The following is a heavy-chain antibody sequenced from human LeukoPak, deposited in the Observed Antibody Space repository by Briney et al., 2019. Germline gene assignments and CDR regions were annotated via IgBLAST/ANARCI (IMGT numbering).Heavy chain of an antibody. J-gene: IGHJ4*02. V-gene: IGHV1-2*02. CDR2: INPNSGGT. CDR3: ARDPGNAPIDY. Sequence: EASVKVSCKVSGYTLTELSMHWVRQAPGQGLEWMGWINPNSGGTNYAQKFQGRVTMTRDTSISTAYMELSRLRSDDTAVYYCARDPGNAPIDYWGQGTLVTVSS. D-gene: IGHD4-23*01. CDR1: GYTLTELS.